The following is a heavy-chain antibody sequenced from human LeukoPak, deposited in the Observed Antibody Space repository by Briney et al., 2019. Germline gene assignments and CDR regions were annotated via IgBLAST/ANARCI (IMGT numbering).Heavy chain of an antibody. D-gene: IGHD5-18*01. Sequence: SETLSLTCAVSGYSISSGYYWGWIRQPPGKGLEWIGSIYHSGSTYYNPSLKSRVAISVDTSKNQFSLKLSSVTAADTAVYYCARTERGYSYGSFDYWGQGTLVTVSS. CDR2: IYHSGST. J-gene: IGHJ4*02. CDR3: ARTERGYSYGSFDY. V-gene: IGHV4-38-2*01. CDR1: GYSISSGYY.